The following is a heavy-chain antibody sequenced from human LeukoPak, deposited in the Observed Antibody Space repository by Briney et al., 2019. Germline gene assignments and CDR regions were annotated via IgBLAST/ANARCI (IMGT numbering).Heavy chain of an antibody. D-gene: IGHD3-22*01. J-gene: IGHJ4*02. CDR3: AKAVSRSSGYYRPPPFDY. CDR1: GFTFSSYA. CDR2: ISGSGGST. Sequence: GGSLRLSCAASGFTFSSYAMSWVRQAPGKGLEWVSAISGSGGSTYYADSVKGRFTISRDNSKNTLYLQMNSLRAEDTAVYYCAKAVSRSSGYYRPPPFDYWGQGTLVTVSS. V-gene: IGHV3-23*01.